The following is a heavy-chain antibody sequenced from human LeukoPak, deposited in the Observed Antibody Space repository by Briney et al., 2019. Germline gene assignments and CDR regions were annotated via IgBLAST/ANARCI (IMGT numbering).Heavy chain of an antibody. Sequence: AAVKDSRKASRFTFTSSAVQWVRQARGQRREWIGWIDVGSGNTNYAQKFQERVTITRDMSTSTANMELSSLRSEDTAVYYCAASPDYYDSSGYSYYFDYWGQGTLVTVSS. J-gene: IGHJ4*02. V-gene: IGHV1-58*01. CDR1: RFTFTSSA. CDR3: AASPDYYDSSGYSYYFDY. D-gene: IGHD3-22*01. CDR2: IDVGSGNT.